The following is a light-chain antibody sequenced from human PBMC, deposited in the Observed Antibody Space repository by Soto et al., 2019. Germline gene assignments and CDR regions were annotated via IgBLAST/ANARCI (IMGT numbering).Light chain of an antibody. CDR2: GAS. V-gene: IGKV3-20*01. Sequence: EIVLTQSPGTLSLSPGERATLSCRTSQSLTSRYLAWYQQKPGQAPRLLIYGASNSSTGIPDRYSGSGTGTAFTLTISSLEPEDCAVYYCQQYGPSLPMYTFGQGTKLEIK. CDR3: QQYGPSLPMYT. CDR1: QSLTSRY. J-gene: IGKJ2*01.